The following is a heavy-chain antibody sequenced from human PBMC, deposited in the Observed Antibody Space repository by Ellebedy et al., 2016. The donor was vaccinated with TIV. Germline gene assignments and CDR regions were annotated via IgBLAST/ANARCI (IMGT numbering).Heavy chain of an antibody. CDR2: KNPNSGNT. Sequence: ASVKVSXKASGYTFTSYYMHWVRQAPGQGLEWMGWKNPNSGNTGYAQKFQGRVTMTRNTSISTAYMELSSLRSEDTAVYYCARISRGLSSGYRYWGQGTLVTVSS. CDR3: ARISRGLSSGYRY. D-gene: IGHD3-22*01. J-gene: IGHJ4*02. CDR1: GYTFTSYY. V-gene: IGHV1-8*02.